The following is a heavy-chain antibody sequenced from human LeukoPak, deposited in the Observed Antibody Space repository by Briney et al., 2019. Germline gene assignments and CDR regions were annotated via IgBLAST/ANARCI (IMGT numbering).Heavy chain of an antibody. CDR1: GFTFTSYW. Sequence: GGSLRLSCVASGFTFTSYWMSWVRRAPGKGLEWVANIKQDGSEKYYVDSVKGRFTISRDNAKNSLYLQMNSLRAEDTAVYYCARGKGIAASFDYWGQGTLVTVSS. CDR2: IKQDGSEK. CDR3: ARGKGIAASFDY. J-gene: IGHJ4*02. D-gene: IGHD6-13*01. V-gene: IGHV3-7*04.